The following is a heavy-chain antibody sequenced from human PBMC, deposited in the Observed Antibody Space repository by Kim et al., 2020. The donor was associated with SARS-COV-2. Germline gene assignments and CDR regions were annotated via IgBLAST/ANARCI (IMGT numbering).Heavy chain of an antibody. J-gene: IGHJ4*02. D-gene: IGHD1-26*01. CDR1: GFTFSSYA. Sequence: GGSLRLSCTASGFTFSSYAMHWVRPAPGKVLSLFSVISSSCHNKYYADSVKGRLTISRDNSKNTLDLQMSSLRVEDTAVYYCARPFSGSYYGSFDYWGQGTPVTVSS. CDR2: ISSSCHNK. CDR3: ARPFSGSYYGSFDY. V-gene: IGHV3-30*15.